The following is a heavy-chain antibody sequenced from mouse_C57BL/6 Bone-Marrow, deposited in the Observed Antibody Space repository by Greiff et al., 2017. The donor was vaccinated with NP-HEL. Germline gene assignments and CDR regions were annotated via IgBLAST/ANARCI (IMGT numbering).Heavy chain of an antibody. D-gene: IGHD2-1*01. J-gene: IGHJ3*01. CDR3: ARWDGNYRFFAY. Sequence: VQLQQPGTELVKPGASVKLSCKASGYTFTSYRMHWVKQRPGQGLEWIGNINPSNGGTNYNEKFKSKATLTVDKSSSTAYMQLSSLTSEDSAVYYCARWDGNYRFFAYWGQGTLVTVSA. V-gene: IGHV1-53*01. CDR2: INPSNGGT. CDR1: GYTFTSYR.